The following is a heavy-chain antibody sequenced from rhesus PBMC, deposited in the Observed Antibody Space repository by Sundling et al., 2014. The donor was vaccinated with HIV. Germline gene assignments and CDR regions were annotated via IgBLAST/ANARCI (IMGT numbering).Heavy chain of an antibody. CDR2: ITYSGST. V-gene: IGHV4-122*02. D-gene: IGHD1-1-1*01. CDR3: ARDLNESWRYIVYGLES. Sequence: QVQLQESGPGLVKPSETLSLTCAVSGGAFSGYYWNWIRQSPGKGLEWIGYITYSGSTTYNPSLKNRVTISRDTSKNQFSLQVTSVTAADTAVYYCARDLNESWRYIVYGLESWGQGVIVTVSS. J-gene: IGHJ6*01. CDR1: GGAFSGYY.